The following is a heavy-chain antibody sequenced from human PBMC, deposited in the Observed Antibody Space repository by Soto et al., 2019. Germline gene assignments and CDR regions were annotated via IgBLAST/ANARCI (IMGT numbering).Heavy chain of an antibody. CDR2: ISSSSSYI. V-gene: IGHV3-21*01. Sequence: GGSLRLSCAASGFTFSSYSMNWVRQAPGKGLEWVSSISSSSSYIYYADSVKGRFTISRDNAKNSLYLQMNSLRAEDTAEYYCARVAMIVVVNGAFDIWGQGTMVTVSS. CDR1: GFTFSSYS. J-gene: IGHJ3*02. CDR3: ARVAMIVVVNGAFDI. D-gene: IGHD3-22*01.